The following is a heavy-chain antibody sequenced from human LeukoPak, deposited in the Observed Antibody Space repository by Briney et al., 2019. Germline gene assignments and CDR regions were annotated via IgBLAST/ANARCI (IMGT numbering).Heavy chain of an antibody. V-gene: IGHV1-3*01. CDR2: IDAGNGDT. CDR3: ARDSSEFRSLLFH. J-gene: IGHJ1*01. Sequence: GASVKVSCKASGYTFSDYAMHWVRQAPGQRFEWMGWIDAGNGDTRYSQKFQGRVTITADESTSTAYVELSSLRSEDTAVYYCARDSSEFRSLLFHWGQGTLVTVSS. D-gene: IGHD1-14*01. CDR1: GYTFSDYA.